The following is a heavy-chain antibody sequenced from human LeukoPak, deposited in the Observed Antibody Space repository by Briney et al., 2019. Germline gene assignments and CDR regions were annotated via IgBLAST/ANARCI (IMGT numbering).Heavy chain of an antibody. V-gene: IGHV4-34*01. CDR3: AIHIVVVPAAKKKNWFDP. Sequence: KPSETLSLTCAVYGGSFSGYYWSWIRQPPGKGLEWIGEINHNGSTNYNPSLKSRVTISVDTSKNQFSLKLSSVTAADTAVYYCAIHIVVVPAAKKKNWFDPWCQGNLVTVSS. CDR2: INHNGST. D-gene: IGHD2-2*01. J-gene: IGHJ5*02. CDR1: GGSFSGYY.